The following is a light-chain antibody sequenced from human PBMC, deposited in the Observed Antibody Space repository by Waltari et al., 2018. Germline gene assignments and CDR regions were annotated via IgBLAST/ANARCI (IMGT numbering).Light chain of an antibody. CDR3: QQYVVIPWT. J-gene: IGKJ1*01. Sequence: DIVMTQSPDSLAVSLGERAIINSKSSQSVLYSSNNKNYLAWYQQKPGQPPKLLIYWASTRELGVPDRFSGRGSGTDFTLTINSLQAEDVAVYYCQQYVVIPWTFGQGTKVEVK. CDR1: QSVLYSSNNKNY. V-gene: IGKV4-1*01. CDR2: WAS.